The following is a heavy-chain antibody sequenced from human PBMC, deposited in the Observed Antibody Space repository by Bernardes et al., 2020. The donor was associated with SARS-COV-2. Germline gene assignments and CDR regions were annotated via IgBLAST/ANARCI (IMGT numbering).Heavy chain of an antibody. J-gene: IGHJ4*02. V-gene: IGHV3-48*04. D-gene: IGHD6-13*01. CDR1: GFTFSSYS. CDR3: ARAGDLSWYDY. CDR2: ISSSSSTR. Sequence: GGSLRLSCAASGFTFSSYSMNWVRQAPGKGLEWVSYISSSSSTRHYADSVRGRFTISRDNAENSLFLQMNSLRGEDTAIYYCARAGDLSWYDYWGQGTLVTVSS.